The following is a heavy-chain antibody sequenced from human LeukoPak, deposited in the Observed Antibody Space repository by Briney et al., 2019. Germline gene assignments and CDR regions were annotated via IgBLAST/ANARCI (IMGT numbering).Heavy chain of an antibody. CDR2: IKQDGSEK. Sequence: GGSLRLSCAASGFTFSSYWMSWVRQAPGKGLEWVANIKQDGSEKYYVDSVNGRFTISRDNAKNSLYLQVNSLRAEDTAVYYCARDLWNFYDDSGYNRDFDSWGQGTLVTVSS. CDR1: GFTFSSYW. J-gene: IGHJ5*01. D-gene: IGHD3-22*01. CDR3: ARDLWNFYDDSGYNRDFDS. V-gene: IGHV3-7*01.